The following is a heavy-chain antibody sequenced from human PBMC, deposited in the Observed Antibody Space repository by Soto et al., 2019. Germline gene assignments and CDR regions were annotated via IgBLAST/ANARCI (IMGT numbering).Heavy chain of an antibody. CDR2: INHSGST. V-gene: IGHV4-4*02. CDR1: GGSISSSNW. Sequence: QVQLQESGPGLVKPSGTLSLTCAVSGGSISSSNWWSWVRQPPGKGLERIGEINHSGSTNYTPSLKSRVSKSVDQSKNPFSLSLSSVTAADTAAYYCASRVVAGEGGPYWGQGTLVTVSS. D-gene: IGHD2-15*01. CDR3: ASRVVAGEGGPY. J-gene: IGHJ4*02.